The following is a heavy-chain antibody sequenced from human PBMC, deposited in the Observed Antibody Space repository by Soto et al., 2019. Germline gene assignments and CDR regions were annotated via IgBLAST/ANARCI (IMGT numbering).Heavy chain of an antibody. D-gene: IGHD2-2*01. CDR2: IWYDGSNK. J-gene: IGHJ6*02. CDR1: GFTFSSYG. V-gene: IGHV3-33*01. CDR3: ARITKHFVVVPAASYYYYYYGMDV. Sequence: QVQLVESGGGVVQPGRSLRLSCAASGFTFSSYGMHWVRQAPGKGLEWVAVIWYDGSNKYYADSVKGRFTISRDNSKNTLYLQMNRLRAEYTAVYYCARITKHFVVVPAASYYYYYYGMDVWGQGTTVTVSS.